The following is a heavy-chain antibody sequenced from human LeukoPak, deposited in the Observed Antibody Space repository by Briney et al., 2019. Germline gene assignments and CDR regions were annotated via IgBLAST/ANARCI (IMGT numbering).Heavy chain of an antibody. CDR3: ARDYYDSSGFPPVFDY. V-gene: IGHV3-74*01. CDR2: INSDGSST. D-gene: IGHD3-22*01. Sequence: QPGGSLRLSCAASGFTFSSYWLHWVRQAPGKGLVWVSRINSDGSSTTYADSVKGRFTISRDNAKNMLYLQMNSLRGEDTSVYSCARDYYDSSGFPPVFDYWGKGILVTASS. J-gene: IGHJ4*02. CDR1: GFTFSSYW.